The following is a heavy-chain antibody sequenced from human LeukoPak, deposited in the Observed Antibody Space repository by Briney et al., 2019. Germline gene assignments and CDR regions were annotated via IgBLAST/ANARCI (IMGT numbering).Heavy chain of an antibody. V-gene: IGHV4-34*01. J-gene: IGHJ3*02. D-gene: IGHD1-14*01. CDR3: ARGSRTDAFDI. CDR1: GGSFSGYY. CDR2: INHSGST. Sequence: KSSETLSLTCAVYGGSFSGYYWSWIRQPPGKGLEWIGEINHSGSTNYNPSLKSRVTISVDTSKNQFSLKLSSVTAADTAVYYCARGSRTDAFDIWGQGTMVTVSS.